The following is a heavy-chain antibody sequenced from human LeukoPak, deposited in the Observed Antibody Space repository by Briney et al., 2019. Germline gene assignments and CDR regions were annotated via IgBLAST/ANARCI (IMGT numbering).Heavy chain of an antibody. CDR2: IYYSGST. CDR1: GGSISSSSYY. Sequence: SETLSLTCTVSGGSISSSSYYWGWIRQPPGKGLEWIGSIYYSGSTYYNPSLKSRGTISVDTSKNQFSLRLSSVNAADTAIYYCARVPLHYHYGLGQFHPWGQGTLVTVSS. D-gene: IGHD3-10*01. J-gene: IGHJ5*02. V-gene: IGHV4-39*07. CDR3: ARVPLHYHYGLGQFHP.